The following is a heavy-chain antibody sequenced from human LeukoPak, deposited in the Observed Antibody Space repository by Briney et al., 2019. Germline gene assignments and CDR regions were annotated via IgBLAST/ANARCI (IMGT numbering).Heavy chain of an antibody. CDR2: ISYDGSNK. CDR3: ASDGRQLSFFYYYMDV. CDR1: GFTFSSYA. D-gene: IGHD6-13*01. J-gene: IGHJ6*03. Sequence: GRSLRLSCAASGFTFSSYAMHWVRQAPGKGLEWVAVISYDGSNKYYADSVKGRFTISRDNSKNTLYLQMNSLRAEDTAVYYCASDGRQLSFFYYYMDVWGKGTTVTVSS. V-gene: IGHV3-30*01.